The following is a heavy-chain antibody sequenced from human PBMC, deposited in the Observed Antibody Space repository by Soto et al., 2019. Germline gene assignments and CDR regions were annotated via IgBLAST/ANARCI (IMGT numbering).Heavy chain of an antibody. CDR1: GFTFSSYW. D-gene: IGHD2-15*01. J-gene: IGHJ4*02. CDR2: IKEDGSAR. Sequence: PGGSLRLSCAASGFTFSSYWMSWVRQAPGKGLEWVANIKEDGSARYYVDSVKGRFTISRDNAKNSLYLQMSSLRAEDAAVYYCARDQWWAFPFDYWGQGTLVTVSS. CDR3: ARDQWWAFPFDY. V-gene: IGHV3-7*01.